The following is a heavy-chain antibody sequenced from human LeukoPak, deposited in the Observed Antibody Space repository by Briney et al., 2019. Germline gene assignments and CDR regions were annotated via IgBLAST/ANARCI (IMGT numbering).Heavy chain of an antibody. V-gene: IGHV3-23*01. J-gene: IGHJ4*02. CDR1: GFTFGSFA. D-gene: IGHD5-18*01. Sequence: GGSLRLSCEASGFTFGSFAMYWVRQAPGRGLEWIAGIFGSGGSPHYADSVKGRFTISRDNSKNTVYLQINSLRAEDTAVYYCGKTTAGYSSGQKPAWPVDYWGQGTLVTVSS. CDR3: GKTTAGYSSGQKPAWPVDY. CDR2: IFGSGGSP.